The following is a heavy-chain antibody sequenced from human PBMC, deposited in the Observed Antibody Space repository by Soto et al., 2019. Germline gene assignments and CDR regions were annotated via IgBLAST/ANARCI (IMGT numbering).Heavy chain of an antibody. CDR3: TTDRAQSITMIVVVITHYGMDV. D-gene: IGHD3-22*01. CDR2: IKSKTDGGTT. Sequence: GGSLRLSCAASGFSFSGYTMNWVRQAPGKGLEWVGRIKSKTDGGTTDYAAPVKGRFTISRDDSKNTLYLQMNSLKTEDTAVYYCTTDRAQSITMIVVVITHYGMDVWGQGTTVTVSS. J-gene: IGHJ6*02. V-gene: IGHV3-15*07. CDR1: GFSFSGYT.